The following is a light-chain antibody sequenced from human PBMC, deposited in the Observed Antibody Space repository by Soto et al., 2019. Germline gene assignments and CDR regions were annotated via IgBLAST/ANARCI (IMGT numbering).Light chain of an antibody. CDR3: SSYTSSSTPYV. CDR1: SSDVGGYNY. CDR2: EVS. Sequence: QSVLTQPASVSGSPGQSITISCTGTSSDVGGYNYVSWYQQHPGKAPKLMIYEVSNRPSGVSNRFSGSKSGNTASLTISGLQAEDEADHYCSSYTSSSTPYVFGTGTKLTVL. V-gene: IGLV2-14*01. J-gene: IGLJ1*01.